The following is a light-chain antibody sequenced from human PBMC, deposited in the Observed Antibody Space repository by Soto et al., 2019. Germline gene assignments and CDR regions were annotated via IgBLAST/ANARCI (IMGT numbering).Light chain of an antibody. J-gene: IGKJ5*01. CDR1: QSVSSY. Sequence: PGERGTLSCGASQSVSSYLAWYQQKPGQAPRLLIYDASNRATGIPARFSGIGSGTDFTLNICSLEPEDFPVYYCQKRSNWLLIPVGRGTRLEIK. CDR3: QKRSNWLLIP. V-gene: IGKV3-11*01. CDR2: DAS.